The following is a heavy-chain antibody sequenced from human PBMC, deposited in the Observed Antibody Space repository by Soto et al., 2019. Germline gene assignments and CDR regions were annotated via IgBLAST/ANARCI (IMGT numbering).Heavy chain of an antibody. J-gene: IGHJ6*02. Sequence: SVKVSCKASGGTFSSYAISWVRQAPGQGLEWMGGIIPIFGTANYAQKFQGRVTITADESTSTAYMELSSLRSEDTAVYYCAVGAVQRDYYGMDVWGQGTTVTVS. V-gene: IGHV1-69*13. D-gene: IGHD1-1*01. CDR2: IIPIFGTA. CDR1: GGTFSSYA. CDR3: AVGAVQRDYYGMDV.